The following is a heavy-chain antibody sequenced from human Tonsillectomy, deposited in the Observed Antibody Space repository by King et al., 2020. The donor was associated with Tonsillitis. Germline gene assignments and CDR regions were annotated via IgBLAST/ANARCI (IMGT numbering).Heavy chain of an antibody. Sequence: QLVQSGAEVKKPGSSVKVSCKAFGGTFGTYAISWVRQAPGQGLEWVGGIIPIFGTADSAQNFQGRVTITADESTSTVYMELSSLRPDDTAVYYCARNGGCSDCHQELRGAFDIWGRGTMVTVSS. J-gene: IGHJ3*02. CDR3: ARNGGCSDCHQELRGAFDI. V-gene: IGHV1-69*01. CDR1: GGTFGTYA. D-gene: IGHD2-15*01. CDR2: IIPIFGTA.